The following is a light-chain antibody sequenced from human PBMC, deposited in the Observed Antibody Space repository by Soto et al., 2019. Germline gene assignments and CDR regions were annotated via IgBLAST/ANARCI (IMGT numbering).Light chain of an antibody. Sequence: QSVLTQPPSVSAAPGQKVTISCSGSRSKIGSNYVTWYQHLPGTAPKLVIYDNHQRPSGISDRFSGSKSGTSATLGIAGIQTGDEADYYCGTWDSSLRAVVFGGGTKLTVL. CDR1: RSKIGSNY. CDR2: DNH. CDR3: GTWDSSLRAVV. V-gene: IGLV1-51*01. J-gene: IGLJ2*01.